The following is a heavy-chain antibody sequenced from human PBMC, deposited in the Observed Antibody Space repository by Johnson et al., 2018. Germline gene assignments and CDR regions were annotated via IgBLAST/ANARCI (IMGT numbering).Heavy chain of an antibody. Sequence: VQLVESGAEVKKPGESLKISCKGSGYSFTTYWIGWVRQMPGKGLEWMGSIYGGGPDSRYSPSFQGQFTISVDKSTSTAYLQWSSLKASDTAMYYCARQGGDSGLGSFWYWGQGTLVSVSS. V-gene: IGHV5-51*01. CDR3: ARQGGDSGLGSFWY. D-gene: IGHD3-16*01. CDR1: GYSFTTYW. CDR2: IYGGGPDS. J-gene: IGHJ4*02.